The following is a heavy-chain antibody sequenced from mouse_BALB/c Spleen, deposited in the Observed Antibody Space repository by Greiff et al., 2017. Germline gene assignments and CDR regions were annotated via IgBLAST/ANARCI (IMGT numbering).Heavy chain of an antibody. CDR3: ARHGRYGSSYGYFDY. J-gene: IGHJ2*01. CDR1: GFTFSSYT. CDR2: ISNGGGST. V-gene: IGHV5-12-2*01. D-gene: IGHD1-1*01. Sequence: DVQLQESGGGLVQPGGSLKLSCAASGFTFSSYTMSWVRQTPEKRLEWVAYISNGGGSTYYPDTVKGRFTISRDNAKNTLYLQMSSLKSEDTAMYYCARHGRYGSSYGYFDYWGQGTTLTVSS.